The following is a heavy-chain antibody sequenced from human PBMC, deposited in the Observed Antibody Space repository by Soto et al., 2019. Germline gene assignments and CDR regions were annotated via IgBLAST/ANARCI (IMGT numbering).Heavy chain of an antibody. V-gene: IGHV3-23*01. CDR1: GVTLSNYV. D-gene: IGHD2-2*01. J-gene: IGHJ5*02. Sequence: HSYTASGVTLSNYVMTWVRQAPGKGKEWGASISVSGDAYDAVSVRGRFTISRDNSKNTVFLQMNSLRAEDTAIYYCAKVDEADTDCFSTSCYVGWFDHWGPGTLVSDSS. CDR3: AKVDEADTDCFSTSCYVGWFDH. CDR2: ISVSGDA.